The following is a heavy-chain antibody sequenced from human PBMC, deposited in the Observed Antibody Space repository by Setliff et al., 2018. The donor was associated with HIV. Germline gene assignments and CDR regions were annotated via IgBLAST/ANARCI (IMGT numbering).Heavy chain of an antibody. CDR3: ARDYYGSSGYPIATYYFDY. Sequence: ASVKVSCKASGYTFSGYYMHWVRQAPGQGLEWMGRINPNSGATNYAQKFQGRVTMTRDTSISTAFMEVSRLRSDDTAVYYCARDYYGSSGYPIATYYFDYWGQGTLVTVSS. V-gene: IGHV1-2*06. D-gene: IGHD3-22*01. CDR1: GYTFSGYY. CDR2: INPNSGAT. J-gene: IGHJ4*02.